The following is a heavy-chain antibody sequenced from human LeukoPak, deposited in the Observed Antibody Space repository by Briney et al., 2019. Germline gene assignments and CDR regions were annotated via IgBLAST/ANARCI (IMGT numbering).Heavy chain of an antibody. V-gene: IGHV3-53*01. CDR1: GFTFSSYW. Sequence: PGGSLRLSCAASGFTFSSYWMSWVRQAPGKGLEWVSVIYSGGSTYYADSVKGRFTISRDNSKNTLYLQMNSLRAEDTAVYYCATTGYSSRNYWGQGTLVTVSS. J-gene: IGHJ4*02. CDR3: ATTGYSSRNY. CDR2: IYSGGST. D-gene: IGHD6-13*01.